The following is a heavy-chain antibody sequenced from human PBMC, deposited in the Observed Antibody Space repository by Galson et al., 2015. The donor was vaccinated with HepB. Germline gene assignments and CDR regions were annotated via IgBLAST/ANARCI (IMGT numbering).Heavy chain of an antibody. CDR3: ARDDDRSLSSSADY. CDR1: GYTFTNYF. CDR2: INPDRGGT. J-gene: IGHJ4*02. V-gene: IGHV1-2*02. Sequence: SVKVSCKASGYTFTNYFVHWVRQAPGQGLEWMGWINPDRGGTNYARKFQGRVIMTGDTSITTAYMELTRLTSDDTAVYYCARDDDRSLSSSADYWGQGTLVTVSA. D-gene: IGHD2-2*01.